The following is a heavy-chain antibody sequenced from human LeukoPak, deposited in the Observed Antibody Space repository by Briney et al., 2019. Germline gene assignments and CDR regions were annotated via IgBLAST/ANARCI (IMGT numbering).Heavy chain of an antibody. V-gene: IGHV4-34*01. CDR3: ARTATRELKEGGTYYFDY. CDR1: GGSFSGYY. D-gene: IGHD1-26*01. J-gene: IGHJ4*02. Sequence: PSETLSLTCAVYGGSFSGYYWSWIRQPPGKGLEWIGETNHSGSTNYNPSLKSRVTISVDTSKNQFSLKLSSVTAADTAVYYCARTATRELKEGGTYYFDYWGQGTLVTVSS. CDR2: TNHSGST.